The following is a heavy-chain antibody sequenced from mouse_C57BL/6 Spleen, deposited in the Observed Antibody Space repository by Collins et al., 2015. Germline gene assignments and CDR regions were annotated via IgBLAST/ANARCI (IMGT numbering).Heavy chain of an antibody. V-gene: IGHV5-6-5*01. Sequence: GRFTISRDNARNILYLQMSSLRSEDTAMYYCARGGNPYYYAMDYWGQGTSVTVSS. J-gene: IGHJ4*01. CDR3: ARGGNPYYYAMDY.